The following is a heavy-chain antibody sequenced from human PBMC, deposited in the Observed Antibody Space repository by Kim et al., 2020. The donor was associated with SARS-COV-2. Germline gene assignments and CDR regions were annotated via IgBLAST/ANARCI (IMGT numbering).Heavy chain of an antibody. D-gene: IGHD5-18*01. J-gene: IGHJ1*01. CDR1: GFTFSSYA. CDR3: ASSLELWYFQH. Sequence: GGSLRLSCAASGFTFSSYAMHWVRQAPGKGLEWVAVISYDGSNKYYADSVKGRFTISRDNSKNTLYLQMNSLRAEDTAVYYCASSLELWYFQHWGQGTLVTVSS. V-gene: IGHV3-30-3*01. CDR2: ISYDGSNK.